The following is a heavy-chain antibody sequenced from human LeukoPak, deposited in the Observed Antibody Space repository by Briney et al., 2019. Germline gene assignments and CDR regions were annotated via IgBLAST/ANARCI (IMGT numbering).Heavy chain of an antibody. D-gene: IGHD3-3*01. Sequence: SETLSLTCTVSGGSISSSSYYWGWIRQPPGKGLEWIGSIYYSGSTYYNPSLKSRVTISVDTSKNQFSLKLSSVTAADTAVYYCARIFNDFWSGYEAAFDIWGQGTMVTVSS. V-gene: IGHV4-39*07. CDR3: ARIFNDFWSGYEAAFDI. J-gene: IGHJ3*02. CDR1: GGSISSSSYY. CDR2: IYYSGST.